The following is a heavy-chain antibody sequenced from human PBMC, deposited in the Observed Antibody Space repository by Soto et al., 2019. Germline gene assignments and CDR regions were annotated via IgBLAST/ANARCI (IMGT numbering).Heavy chain of an antibody. D-gene: IGHD1-26*01. CDR2: IDPSDSYT. J-gene: IGHJ4*02. CDR1: GYSFTSYW. V-gene: IGHV5-10-1*01. Sequence: GESLKISCKGSGYSFTSYWISWVRQMPGKGLEWMGRIDPSDSYTNYSPSFQGHVTISADKSISTAYLQWSSLKASDTAMYYCATINVGIAGLDYWGQGTLVTVSS. CDR3: ATINVGIAGLDY.